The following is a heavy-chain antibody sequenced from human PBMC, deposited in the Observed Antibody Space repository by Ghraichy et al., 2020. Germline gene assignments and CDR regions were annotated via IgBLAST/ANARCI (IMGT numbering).Heavy chain of an antibody. V-gene: IGHV3-23*01. CDR2: ISGRGGST. Sequence: GESLNISCAASGFTFSSYAMSWVRQAPGKGLEWVSAISGRGGSTHYADSVKGRFTISRDNSKNTLYLQMNSLRAEDTAVYYCAKDRIIMVRTYYFDYWGQGTLVTVSS. D-gene: IGHD3-10*01. J-gene: IGHJ4*02. CDR1: GFTFSSYA. CDR3: AKDRIIMVRTYYFDY.